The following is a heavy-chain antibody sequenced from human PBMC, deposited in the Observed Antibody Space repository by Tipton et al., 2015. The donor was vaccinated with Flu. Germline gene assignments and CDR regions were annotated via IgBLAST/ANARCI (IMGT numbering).Heavy chain of an antibody. J-gene: IGHJ2*01. CDR2: NYPSGNT. CDR1: GGSLSSYF. D-gene: IGHD1-26*01. V-gene: IGHV4-4*07. Sequence: TLSLTCTVSGGSLSSYFWSWIRQPAGKGLEWIGRNYPSGNTNYNPSLQSRVTMSVDTSRNQFSLSLTSVTAADAAIYYCARSGSYHHYYFDLWGRGTLVSVSS. CDR3: ARSGSYHHYYFDL.